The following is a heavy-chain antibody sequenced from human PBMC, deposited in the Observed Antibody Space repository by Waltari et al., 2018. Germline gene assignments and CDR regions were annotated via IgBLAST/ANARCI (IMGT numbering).Heavy chain of an antibody. CDR1: GGSISRQRSY. D-gene: IGHD3-9*01. V-gene: IGHV4-39*01. CDR3: ARLSYHIVTGYGWFDP. CDR2: ISYSGRT. Sequence: QLQLQESGPGLVKPSETLSLTCTVSGGSISRQRSYWGWILQPPGKGLEWIGVISYSGRTYYNPSLKSRVTISVDTSKNQFSLKLSSVTAADTAVYYCARLSYHIVTGYGWFDPWGLGTLVTVSS. J-gene: IGHJ5*02.